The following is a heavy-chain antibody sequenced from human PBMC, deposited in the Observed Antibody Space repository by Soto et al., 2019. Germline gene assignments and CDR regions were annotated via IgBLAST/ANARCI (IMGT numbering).Heavy chain of an antibody. Sequence: QVQLVQSGAEVKKPGASVKDSCKASGYTFTSYGISWVRQAPGQGLEWMGWISAYNGNTNYAQKLQGRVTMTTDTSTSTAYMELRSLRSDDTAVYYCARDLKRRSIFGVALDWGQGTLVTVSS. D-gene: IGHD3-3*01. J-gene: IGHJ4*02. CDR1: GYTFTSYG. CDR3: ARDLKRRSIFGVALD. V-gene: IGHV1-18*01. CDR2: ISAYNGNT.